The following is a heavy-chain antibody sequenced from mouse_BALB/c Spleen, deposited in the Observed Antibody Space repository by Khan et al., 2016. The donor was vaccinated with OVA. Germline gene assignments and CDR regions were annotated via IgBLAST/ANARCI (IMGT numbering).Heavy chain of an antibody. CDR1: GFTFSSYA. CDR2: ISSGGSYT. J-gene: IGHJ3*01. Sequence: EVMLVESGGGLVKPGGSLKLSCAASGFTFSSYAMSWVRQTPEKRLEWVATISSGGSYTYYPDSVKGRFTISRDNAKNTLYLQMSRLRSEDTAMYYCARHHYDYAWFAYWGQGTLVTVSA. D-gene: IGHD2-4*01. V-gene: IGHV5-9-1*01. CDR3: ARHHYDYAWFAY.